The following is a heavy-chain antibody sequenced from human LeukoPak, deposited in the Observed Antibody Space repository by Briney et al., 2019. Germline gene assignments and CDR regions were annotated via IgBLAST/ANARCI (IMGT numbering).Heavy chain of an antibody. D-gene: IGHD4-17*01. J-gene: IGHJ4*02. CDR3: XXXQPPXYGDPLYFDY. Sequence: GGSLRLSCAASGFTFSSYGMHWVRQAPGKGLEGVAFIRYDGSNKYYADSVKGRFTISRDNSKNTLYLQMNSQRAEDTAVYYXXXXQPPXYGDPLYFDYWGQGTLVTVSS. V-gene: IGHV3-30*02. CDR1: GFTFSSYG. CDR2: IRYDGSNK.